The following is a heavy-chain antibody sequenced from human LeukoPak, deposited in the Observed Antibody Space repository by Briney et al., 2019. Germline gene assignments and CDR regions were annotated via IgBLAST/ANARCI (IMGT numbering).Heavy chain of an antibody. CDR3: ASRPAGSTWYGVFDY. D-gene: IGHD6-13*01. J-gene: IGHJ4*02. CDR1: GGSINSHY. Sequence: SETLSLTCSVSGGSINSHYWSWIRQSPGKGLEWIGYVLNGGSTNYNPSLKSRVTMSLDTSRDQFSLRLSSVTTADTAIYYCASRPAGSTWYGVFDYWSQGTLVTVSS. V-gene: IGHV4-59*11. CDR2: VLNGGST.